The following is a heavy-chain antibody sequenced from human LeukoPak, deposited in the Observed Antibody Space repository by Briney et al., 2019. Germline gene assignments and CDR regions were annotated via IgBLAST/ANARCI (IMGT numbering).Heavy chain of an antibody. CDR3: ARATVTETTRFDY. CDR1: GGSISSGGYS. J-gene: IGHJ4*02. V-gene: IGHV4-30-2*01. CDR2: IYHSGST. Sequence: SETLSLTCAVSGGSISSGGYSWSWIRQPPGKGLEWTGYIYHSGSTYYNPSLKSRVTISVDRSKNQFSLKLSSVTAADTAVYYCARATVTETTRFDYWGQGTLVTVSS. D-gene: IGHD4-17*01.